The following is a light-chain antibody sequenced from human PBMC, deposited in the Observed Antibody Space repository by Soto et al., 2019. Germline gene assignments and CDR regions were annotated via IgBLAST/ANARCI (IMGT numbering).Light chain of an antibody. CDR2: DAS. J-gene: IGKJ4*01. Sequence: DIQMTQSPSSLSASLGDRVTITCQASQDIRFYLNWYQHKTGQAPKLLIYDASQLETGVPSKFSGSGSGTDFTFTINNLQAEDIGTYYCQKYNSAPLTFGGGTKVDIK. CDR1: QDIRFY. V-gene: IGKV1-33*01. CDR3: QKYNSAPLT.